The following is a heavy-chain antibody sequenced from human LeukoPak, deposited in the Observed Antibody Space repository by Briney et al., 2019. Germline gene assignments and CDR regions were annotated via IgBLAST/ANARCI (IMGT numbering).Heavy chain of an antibody. Sequence: SDTLSLTCTVSGGSISSYYWSWIRQPPGKRLEWIGYIYYSGSTNYNPSLKSRVTISVDTYKNQFSLKLSSVTAADTAVYYCASWDYYDSSGYFDYWGQGTLVTVSS. CDR3: ASWDYYDSSGYFDY. CDR1: GGSISSYY. CDR2: IYYSGST. D-gene: IGHD3-22*01. J-gene: IGHJ4*02. V-gene: IGHV4-59*07.